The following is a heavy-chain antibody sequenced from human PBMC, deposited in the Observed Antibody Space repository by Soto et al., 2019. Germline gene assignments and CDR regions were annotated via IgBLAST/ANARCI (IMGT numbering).Heavy chain of an antibody. D-gene: IGHD3-10*01. V-gene: IGHV4-30-4*01. CDR1: GGSIGSGDDY. Sequence: QVQLQESGPGLVKPSQTLSLTCTVSGGSIGSGDDYWTWIRQPPGKGLEWIGYIYYSGSTYYNPSLKSRVTISVDTSKNQFSLKLSSETAADTAVYYCARTMVRGVPIDYWGQGTLVTVSS. J-gene: IGHJ4*02. CDR2: IYYSGST. CDR3: ARTMVRGVPIDY.